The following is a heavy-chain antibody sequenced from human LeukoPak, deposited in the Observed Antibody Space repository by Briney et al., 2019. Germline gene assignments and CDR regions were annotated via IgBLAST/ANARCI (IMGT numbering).Heavy chain of an antibody. V-gene: IGHV4-61*02. CDR1: GGSFSSRPYY. Sequence: KASETLSLTCTVSGGSFSSRPYYWSWIRQPAGKGLEWIGRIYISGSTYYNPSLKSRVTISVDTSKNQFSLKLSSVTAADTAVYYCARDIPSWLVKGGTFDYWGQGTLVTVSS. CDR3: ARDIPSWLVKGGTFDY. J-gene: IGHJ4*02. D-gene: IGHD6-19*01. CDR2: IYISGST.